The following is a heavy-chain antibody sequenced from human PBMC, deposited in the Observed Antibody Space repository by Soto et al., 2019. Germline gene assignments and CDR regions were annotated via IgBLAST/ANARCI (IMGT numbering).Heavy chain of an antibody. D-gene: IGHD6-13*01. J-gene: IGHJ5*02. CDR2: INAGNGNT. Sequence: ASVKVSCKASGYTFTSYARHWVRQAPGQRLEWMGWINAGNGNTKYSQKFQGRVTITRDTSASTAYMELSSLRSEDTAVYYCAREDSSSWYYWFDPWGQGTLVTVSS. V-gene: IGHV1-3*01. CDR3: AREDSSSWYYWFDP. CDR1: GYTFTSYA.